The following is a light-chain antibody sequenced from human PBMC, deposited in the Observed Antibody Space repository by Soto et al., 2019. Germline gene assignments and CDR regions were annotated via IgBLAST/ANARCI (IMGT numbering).Light chain of an antibody. CDR1: SSNIGNNY. V-gene: IGLV1-51*01. CDR2: DNN. CDR3: ATWDGSLPGEV. J-gene: IGLJ2*01. Sequence: QSALTQSPSVSVAPGQKVTISCSGSSSNIGNNYVSWYQQLPGTAPKLLIYDNNKRPSGIPDRFSGSKSGTSGTLDITGLQTGDEADYYCATWDGSLPGEVFGGGTQLTVL.